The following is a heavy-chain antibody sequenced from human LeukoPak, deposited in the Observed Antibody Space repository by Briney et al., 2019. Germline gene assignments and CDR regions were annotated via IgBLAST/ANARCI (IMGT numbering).Heavy chain of an antibody. CDR2: IYYTGNT. CDR1: GGSIRSYY. J-gene: IGHJ4*02. Sequence: SETLSLTCTVSGGSIRSYYWSWIRQPPGKGLEWIGDIYYTGNTYYNPSLKSRVTISVDTSKNEFSLKLRSVTAADTAVYYCARTAGVAVAGSRQYFDYWGQGTLVTVSS. D-gene: IGHD6-19*01. CDR3: ARTAGVAVAGSRQYFDY. V-gene: IGHV4-59*08.